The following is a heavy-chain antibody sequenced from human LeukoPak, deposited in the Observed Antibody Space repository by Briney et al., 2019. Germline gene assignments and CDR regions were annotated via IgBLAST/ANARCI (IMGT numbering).Heavy chain of an antibody. CDR2: ISAYNGNT. J-gene: IGHJ6*03. D-gene: IGHD3-22*01. CDR3: ARSSGGYYYYYMDV. CDR1: GYTFTSYG. Sequence: ASVKVSCKASGYTFTSYGISWVRHAPGQGLEWMGWISAYNGNTNYAQKLQGRVTMTTDTSTSTAYMELRSLRSDDTAVYYCARSSGGYYYYYMDVWGKGTTVTVSS. V-gene: IGHV1-18*01.